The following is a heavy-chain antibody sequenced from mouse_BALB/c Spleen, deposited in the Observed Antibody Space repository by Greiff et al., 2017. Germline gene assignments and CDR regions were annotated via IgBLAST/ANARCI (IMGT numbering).Heavy chain of an antibody. CDR1: GYTFTSYW. CDR2: IYPGNSDT. V-gene: IGHV1-5*01. CDR3: TRPIYYGSSYGYFDV. D-gene: IGHD1-1*01. Sequence: EVQLQQSGTVLARPGASVKMSCKASGYTFTSYWMHWVKQRPGQGLEWIGAIYPGNSDTSYNQKFKGKAKLTAVTSTSTAYMELSSLTNEDSAVYYCTRPIYYGSSYGYFDVWGAGTTVTVSS. J-gene: IGHJ1*01.